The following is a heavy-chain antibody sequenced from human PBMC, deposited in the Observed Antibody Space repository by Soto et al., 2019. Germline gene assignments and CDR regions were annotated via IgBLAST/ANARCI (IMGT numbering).Heavy chain of an antibody. CDR3: ARGNIVVVPAAIHYYYGMDV. V-gene: IGHV1-69*01. J-gene: IGHJ6*02. CDR2: VIPIFGTA. CDR1: GGTFSSYA. Sequence: QVQLVQSGAEVKKPGSSVKVSCKASGGTFSSYAISWVRQAPGQGLEWMGGVIPIFGTANYEQKFQGRVTITADESTSTAYMELSSLRSEDTAVYYCARGNIVVVPAAIHYYYGMDVWGQGTTVTVSS. D-gene: IGHD2-2*01.